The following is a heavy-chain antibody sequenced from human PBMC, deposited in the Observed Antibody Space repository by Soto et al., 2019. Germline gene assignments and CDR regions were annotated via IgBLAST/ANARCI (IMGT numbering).Heavy chain of an antibody. J-gene: IGHJ4*02. V-gene: IGHV4-34*01. CDR3: ASRISRVDTAMVDY. CDR1: GGSFSGYY. Sequence: SETLSLTCAVYGGSFSGYYWSWIRQPPGKGLEWIGEINHSGSTNYNPSLKSRVTISVDTSKNQFSLKLSSVTAADTAVYYCASRISRVDTAMVDYWGQGTLVTVSS. D-gene: IGHD5-18*01. CDR2: INHSGST.